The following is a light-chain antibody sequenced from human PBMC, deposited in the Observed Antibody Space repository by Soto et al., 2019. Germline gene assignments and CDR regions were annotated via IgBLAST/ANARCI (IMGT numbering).Light chain of an antibody. CDR1: QSLLHSNGYNY. CDR2: LGS. Sequence: DIVMTQSPLSLPVTPGEPASISCRSSQSLLHSNGYNYLDWYLQKPGQSPQLLIYLGSNRASGVPDRFSGSGSGTDFALKISRLEAEDVGVYYCMQDLQTPRTFGQGTKVEI. J-gene: IGKJ1*01. V-gene: IGKV2-28*01. CDR3: MQDLQTPRT.